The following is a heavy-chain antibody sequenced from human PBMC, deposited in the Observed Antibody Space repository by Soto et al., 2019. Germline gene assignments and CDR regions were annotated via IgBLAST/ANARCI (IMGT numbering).Heavy chain of an antibody. Sequence: PSETLCVTCTVAGGYVSGGSYYWSWIRKPPGKGLEWIGYIYYSGSTNYNPSLKSRVTISVDTSKNQFSLKLSSVTAADTAVYYCARGGYDFWGLRGAFDIWGQGTMVTVSS. V-gene: IGHV4-61*01. D-gene: IGHD3-3*01. CDR3: ARGGYDFWGLRGAFDI. CDR2: IYYSGST. J-gene: IGHJ3*02. CDR1: GGYVSGGSYY.